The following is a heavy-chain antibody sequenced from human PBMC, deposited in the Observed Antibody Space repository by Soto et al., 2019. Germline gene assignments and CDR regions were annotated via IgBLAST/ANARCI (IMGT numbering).Heavy chain of an antibody. CDR1: GGSFSSGDYY. Sequence: PSETLSLTCTVSGGSFSSGDYYWSWIRQHPGKGLEWIGYIYYSGSTYYNPSLRSRVTISVDTSTKQFSLKLTSVTAADTALYYCARGFVYGDYGGWFDPWGQGTQVTVSS. D-gene: IGHD4-17*01. CDR3: ARGFVYGDYGGWFDP. CDR2: IYYSGST. V-gene: IGHV4-31*03. J-gene: IGHJ5*02.